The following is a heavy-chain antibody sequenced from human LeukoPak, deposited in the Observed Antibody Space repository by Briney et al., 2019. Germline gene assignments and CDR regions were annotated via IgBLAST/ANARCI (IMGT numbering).Heavy chain of an antibody. CDR3: ARVPRLGPAAFYYYYGMDV. D-gene: IGHD2-2*01. Sequence: PSETLSLTCAVYGGSFSGYYWSWIRQPPGKGLEWIGEINHSGSTNYNPSLKSRVTISVDTSKNQFSLKLSSVTAADTAVYYCARVPRLGPAAFYYYYGMDVWGQGTTVTVSS. CDR2: INHSGST. J-gene: IGHJ6*02. CDR1: GGSFSGYY. V-gene: IGHV4-34*01.